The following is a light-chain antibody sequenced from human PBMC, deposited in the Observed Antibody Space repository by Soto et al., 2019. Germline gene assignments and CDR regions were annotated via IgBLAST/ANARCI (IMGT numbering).Light chain of an antibody. CDR2: GNS. CDR1: SSNIGSNT. CDR3: QSYDSTLNGWI. V-gene: IGLV1-40*01. J-gene: IGLJ2*01. Sequence: QSVLTQPPSASGTPGQRVTISCSGSSSNIGSNTVNWYQQLPGTAPKLLIFGNSNRPSGVPDRFSGSNSGTSASLAITGLQAEDEADYYCQSYDSTLNGWIFGGGTKVTVL.